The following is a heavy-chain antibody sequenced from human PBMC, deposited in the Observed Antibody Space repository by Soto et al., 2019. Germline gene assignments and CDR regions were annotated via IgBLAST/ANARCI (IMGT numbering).Heavy chain of an antibody. CDR2: ISSSSSYI. Sequence: GGSLRLSCAASGFTFSSYSMNWVRQAPGKGLEWVSSISSSSSYIYYADSVKGRFTISRDNAKNSLYLQMNSLRAEDTAVYYCARDQILGYCSSTSCYGDYDYWGQGTLVTVSS. D-gene: IGHD2-2*01. J-gene: IGHJ4*02. CDR3: ARDQILGYCSSTSCYGDYDY. CDR1: GFTFSSYS. V-gene: IGHV3-21*01.